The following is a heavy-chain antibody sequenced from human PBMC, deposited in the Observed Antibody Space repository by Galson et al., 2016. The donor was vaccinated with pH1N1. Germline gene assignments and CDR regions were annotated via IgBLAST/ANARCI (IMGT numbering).Heavy chain of an antibody. CDR1: GVIFRNFA. J-gene: IGHJ4*02. CDR3: ARSGENYYESSSYGKT. CDR2: IIALFGTT. Sequence: SVKVSCKASGVIFRNFAMSWVRQAPGQGLEWMGVIIALFGTTNSAQKFQGRLTITTDESTSTVCMESRSLRSEDTAVYYCARSGENYYESSSYGKTWVPGTLVTVST. V-gene: IGHV1-69*05. D-gene: IGHD3-22*01.